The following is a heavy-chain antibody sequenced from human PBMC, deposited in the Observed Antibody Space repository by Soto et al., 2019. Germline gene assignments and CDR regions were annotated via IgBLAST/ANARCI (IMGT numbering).Heavy chain of an antibody. CDR3: ARWGVAFYGSWSYYTFDN. CDR2: IYWDDDK. CDR1: GFSLSTSGVG. V-gene: IGHV2-5*02. Sequence: QITLKESGPPLVKPTQSLTLTCTFSGFSLSTSGVGVGWIRQPPGKALEWLALIYWDDDKRYSPSLESRLTITKDTSKDQVVLTMTNLDPVDTGTYFCARWGVAFYGSWSYYTFDNWGQGTLVTVSS. J-gene: IGHJ4*02. D-gene: IGHD3-10*01.